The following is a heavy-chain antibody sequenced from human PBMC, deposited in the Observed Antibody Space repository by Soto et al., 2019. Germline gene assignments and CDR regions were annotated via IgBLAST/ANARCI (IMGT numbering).Heavy chain of an antibody. CDR3: ARGPTIAAAANNWFDP. D-gene: IGHD6-13*01. CDR2: IYPGDSDT. J-gene: IGHJ5*02. Sequence: PGESLKISCKGSGYSFTGYWIGWVRQMPGKGLEWMGIIYPGDSDTRYSPSFQGQVTISADKSISTAYLQWSSLKASDTAMYYCARGPTIAAAANNWFDPWGQGTLVTVSS. V-gene: IGHV5-51*01. CDR1: GYSFTGYW.